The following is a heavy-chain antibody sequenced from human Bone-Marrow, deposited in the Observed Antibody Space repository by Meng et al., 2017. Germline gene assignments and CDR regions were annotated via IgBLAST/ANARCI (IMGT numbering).Heavy chain of an antibody. CDR1: GFTFSSYA. J-gene: IGHJ4*02. CDR2: ISYDGSNK. CDR3: ARVGVYSSGWYGDYFDY. Sequence: GGSLRLSCAASGFTFSSYAMHWVRQAPGKGLEWVAVISYDGSNKYYADSVKGRFTISRDNSKNTLYLQMNSLRAEDTAVYYCARVGVYSSGWYGDYFDYWGQGTLVTGAS. V-gene: IGHV3-30*01. D-gene: IGHD6-19*01.